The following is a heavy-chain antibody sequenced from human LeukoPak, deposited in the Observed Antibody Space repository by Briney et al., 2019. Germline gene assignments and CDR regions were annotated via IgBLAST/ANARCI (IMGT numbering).Heavy chain of an antibody. J-gene: IGHJ4*02. CDR1: GYTFTSYG. D-gene: IGHD2-2*02. Sequence: ASVKVSCKASGYTFTSYGISWVRQAPGQGLEWMGWISAYNVNTNYAQKLQGRVTMTTDTSTSTAYMELRSLRSDDTAVYYCARDTGYCSSTSCYRFDYWGQGTLVTVSS. V-gene: IGHV1-18*01. CDR2: ISAYNVNT. CDR3: ARDTGYCSSTSCYRFDY.